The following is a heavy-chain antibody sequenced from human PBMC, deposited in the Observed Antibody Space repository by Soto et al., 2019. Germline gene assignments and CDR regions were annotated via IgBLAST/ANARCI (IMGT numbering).Heavy chain of an antibody. V-gene: IGHV3-33*01. CDR2: IWYDGSNK. CDR1: GFTFSSYG. Sequence: GGSLRLSCAASGFTFSSYGMHWVRQAPGKGLEWVAVIWYDGSNKYYADSVKGRFTISRDNSKNTLYLQMNSLRAEDTAVYYCARTGAFRKRGLYDILLDYYGMDVWGQGTTVTVSS. D-gene: IGHD3-9*01. J-gene: IGHJ6*02. CDR3: ARTGAFRKRGLYDILLDYYGMDV.